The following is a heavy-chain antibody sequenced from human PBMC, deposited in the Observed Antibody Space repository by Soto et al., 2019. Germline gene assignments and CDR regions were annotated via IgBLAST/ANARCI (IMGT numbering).Heavy chain of an antibody. V-gene: IGHV1-69*08. CDR1: GTIFSSYT. D-gene: IGHD3-16*01. Sequence: QVQLVQSGAEVKKPGSSVRVSCKASGTIFSSYTISWVRQAPGQGLEWMGRIIPILGETNSAQKFQDRVTISADKAPNTAYMELNRLSLEDTAVYYCARGLGGRMDDWGQGTTVTVSS. CDR3: ARGLGGRMDD. CDR2: IIPILGET. J-gene: IGHJ6*02.